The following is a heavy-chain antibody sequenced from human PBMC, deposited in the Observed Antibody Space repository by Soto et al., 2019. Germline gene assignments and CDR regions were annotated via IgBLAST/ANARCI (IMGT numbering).Heavy chain of an antibody. CDR2: IDPSDSYT. J-gene: IGHJ6*02. Sequence: GESLKISCKGSGYSFTSYWISWVRQMPGKGLEWMGRIDPSDSYTNYSPSFQGHVTISADKSISTAYLQWSSLKASDTAMYYCARHSDYYGSGSYQYYYYYYGMDVWGQGTTVTGSS. CDR1: GYSFTSYW. V-gene: IGHV5-10-1*01. CDR3: ARHSDYYGSGSYQYYYYYYGMDV. D-gene: IGHD3-10*01.